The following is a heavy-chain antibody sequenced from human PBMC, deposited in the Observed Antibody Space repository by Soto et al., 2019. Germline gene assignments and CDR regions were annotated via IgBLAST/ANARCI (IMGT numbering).Heavy chain of an antibody. D-gene: IGHD5-12*01. Sequence: QVQLVQSGAEVKKPGASVKVSCKASGYTFTSYAMHWVRQAPGQRLEWMGWINAGNGNTKYSQKCQGRVTITRDTSASTAYMELSSLRSEDTAVYYCARSHSGYDFRGGWFDPWGQGTLVTVSS. J-gene: IGHJ5*02. CDR1: GYTFTSYA. V-gene: IGHV1-3*01. CDR3: ARSHSGYDFRGGWFDP. CDR2: INAGNGNT.